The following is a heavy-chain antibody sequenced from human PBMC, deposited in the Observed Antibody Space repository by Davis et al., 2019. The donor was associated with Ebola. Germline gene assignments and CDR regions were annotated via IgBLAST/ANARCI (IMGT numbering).Heavy chain of an antibody. CDR2: ISGSGGST. CDR1: GFTFSSYA. D-gene: IGHD3-3*01. Sequence: GESLKISCAASGFTFSSYAMSWVRQAPGKGLEWVSAISGSGGSTYYADSVKGRFTISRDNSKNTLYLQMNSLRAEDTAVYYCAKDQFGSGDFWSGEFDYWGQGTLVTVSS. J-gene: IGHJ4*02. CDR3: AKDQFGSGDFWSGEFDY. V-gene: IGHV3-23*01.